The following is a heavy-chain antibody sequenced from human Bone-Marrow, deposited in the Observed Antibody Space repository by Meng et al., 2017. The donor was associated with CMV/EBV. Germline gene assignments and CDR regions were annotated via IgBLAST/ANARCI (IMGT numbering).Heavy chain of an antibody. Sequence: SETLSLTCAVYGGSFSGYYWSWIRQPPGKGLEWIGYIYYSGSTNYNPSLKSRVTISVDTSKNQFSLKLNSVTAADTAVYYCARGITGYYLDYWGQGTRVTVYS. CDR2: IYYSGST. CDR3: ARGITGYYLDY. D-gene: IGHD1-20*01. J-gene: IGHJ4*02. V-gene: IGHV4-59*01. CDR1: GGSFSGYY.